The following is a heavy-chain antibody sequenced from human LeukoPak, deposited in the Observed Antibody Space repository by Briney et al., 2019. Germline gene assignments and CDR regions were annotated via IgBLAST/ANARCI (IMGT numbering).Heavy chain of an antibody. CDR3: AKPQTYYYDSSGYYFDY. Sequence: GGSLRLSCAASGLTFSSYAMSWVRQAPGKGLEWVSAISGSGGSTYYADSVKGRFTIFRDNSKNTLYLQMNSLRAEDTAVYYCAKPQTYYYDSSGYYFDYWGQGTLVTVSS. V-gene: IGHV3-23*01. CDR2: ISGSGGST. CDR1: GLTFSSYA. D-gene: IGHD3-22*01. J-gene: IGHJ4*02.